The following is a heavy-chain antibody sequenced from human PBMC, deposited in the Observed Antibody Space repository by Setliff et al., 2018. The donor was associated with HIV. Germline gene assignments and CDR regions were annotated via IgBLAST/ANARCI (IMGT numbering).Heavy chain of an antibody. CDR1: EYSFTDYY. CDR2: VNPNSGGT. D-gene: IGHD3-22*01. J-gene: IGHJ4*02. Sequence: ASVKVSCKTSEYSFTDYYIHWIRQAPGQGLEWMGRVNPNSGGTDYAQKFLGRVTMTSDTSISTAYMELSSLRSDDTAVYYCARDPYYYDSSGYKFDYWGQGTLVTVSS. CDR3: ARDPYYYDSSGYKFDY. V-gene: IGHV1-2*06.